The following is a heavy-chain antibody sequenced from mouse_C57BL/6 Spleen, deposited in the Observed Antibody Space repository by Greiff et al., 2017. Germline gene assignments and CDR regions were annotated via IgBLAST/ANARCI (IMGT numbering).Heavy chain of an antibody. Sequence: EVKLMESGGGLVQPGGSLKLSCAASGFTFSDYYMYWVRQTPEKRLEWVAYISNGGGSTYYPDTVKGRFTISRDNAKNTLYLQMSRLKSEDTAMYCCARDYGSSGYFDVWGTGTTVTVSS. V-gene: IGHV5-12*01. J-gene: IGHJ1*03. CDR1: GFTFSDYY. CDR2: ISNGGGST. D-gene: IGHD1-1*01. CDR3: ARDYGSSGYFDV.